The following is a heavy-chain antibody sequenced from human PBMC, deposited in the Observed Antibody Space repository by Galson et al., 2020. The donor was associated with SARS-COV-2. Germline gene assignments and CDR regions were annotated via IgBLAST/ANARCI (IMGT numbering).Heavy chain of an antibody. Sequence: SLKISCAASGFTFDDYAMHWVRQAPGKGLEWVSGISWNSGSIGYADSVKGRFTISRDNAKNSLYLQMNSLRAEDMALYYCAKDIVATISVCDYWGQGTLVTVSS. CDR1: GFTFDDYA. V-gene: IGHV3-9*03. CDR2: ISWNSGSI. J-gene: IGHJ4*02. D-gene: IGHD5-12*01. CDR3: AKDIVATISVCDY.